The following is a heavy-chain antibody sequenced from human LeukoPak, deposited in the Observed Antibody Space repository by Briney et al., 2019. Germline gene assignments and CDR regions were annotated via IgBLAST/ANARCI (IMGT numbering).Heavy chain of an antibody. CDR3: ARGHYDRA. CDR2: IKPDGYEK. J-gene: IGHJ5*02. Sequence: GGSLRLSCTAASGFTFSNLWMNWVRQAPGKGLEWVANIKPDGYEKYYVDSVKGRFTISRDNAKNSLYLQMDSLRVEDTAVYYCARGHYDRAWGQGTLVTVSS. CDR1: GFTFSNLW. V-gene: IGHV3-7*01. D-gene: IGHD4-17*01.